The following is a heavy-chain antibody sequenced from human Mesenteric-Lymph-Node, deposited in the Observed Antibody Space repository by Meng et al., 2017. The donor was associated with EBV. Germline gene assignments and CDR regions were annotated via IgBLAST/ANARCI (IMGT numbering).Heavy chain of an antibody. Sequence: EVQVLESGGGLVQPGRSVRLSCKTSGFTFSSQAMNWVRQAPGKGLEWVSSISASGISTYYADSVNGRSSISRDNSNNMVYLQLNSLRAGDTAVYYCAAGYNYFDHRGQGALVTVSS. D-gene: IGHD5-24*01. CDR3: AAGYNYFDH. V-gene: IGHV3-23*01. J-gene: IGHJ4*02. CDR1: GFTFSSQA. CDR2: ISASGIST.